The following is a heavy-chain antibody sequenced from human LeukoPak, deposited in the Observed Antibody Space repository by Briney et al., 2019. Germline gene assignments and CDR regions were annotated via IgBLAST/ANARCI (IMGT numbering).Heavy chain of an antibody. CDR1: GGSIRDYY. Sequence: SETLSLTCSVSGGSIRDYYWSWIRQPPGKGLEWIGYMFHTGNSKDNPSLKSRLTMSVDTSENRFSLKLSSVTAADTAVYFCARKNDYGDYFDAFDMWGRGTMVTVSS. V-gene: IGHV4-59*01. CDR2: MFHTGNS. CDR3: ARKNDYGDYFDAFDM. J-gene: IGHJ3*02. D-gene: IGHD4-17*01.